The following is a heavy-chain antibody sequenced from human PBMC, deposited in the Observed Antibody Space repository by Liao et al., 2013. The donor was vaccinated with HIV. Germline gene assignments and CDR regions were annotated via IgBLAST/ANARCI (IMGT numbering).Heavy chain of an antibody. J-gene: IGHJ4*02. CDR3: ARKRLDSGSYPWDY. Sequence: QVQLQQWGAGLLKPSETLSLTCAVYGGSFSGYYWSWIRQPPGKGLEWIGEINHSGSTNYNPSLKSRVTISVDTSKNQFSLKLSSVTAADTAVYYCARKRLDSGSYPWDYWGQGTLVTVSS. V-gene: IGHV4-34*01. CDR2: INHSGST. D-gene: IGHD1-26*01. CDR1: GGSFSGYY.